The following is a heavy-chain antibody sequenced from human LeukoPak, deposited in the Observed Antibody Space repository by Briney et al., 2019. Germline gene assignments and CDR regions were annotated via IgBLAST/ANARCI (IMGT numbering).Heavy chain of an antibody. CDR3: ARGRCSSTSCYFDY. CDR2: IGTAGDT. D-gene: IGHD2-2*01. V-gene: IGHV3-13*01. J-gene: IGHJ4*02. Sequence: SGGSLRLSCAASGFTFSSYGMHWVRQATGKGLEWVSAIGTAGDTYYPGSVKGRFTISRENAKNSLYLQMNSPRAGDTAVYYCARGRCSSTSCYFDYWGQGTLVTVSS. CDR1: GFTFSSYG.